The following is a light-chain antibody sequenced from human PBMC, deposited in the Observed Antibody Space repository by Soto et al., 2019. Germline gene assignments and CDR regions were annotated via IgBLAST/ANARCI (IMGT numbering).Light chain of an antibody. CDR2: DAS. CDR1: QSVSSNY. Sequence: EIVLTQSPGTLSLSPGERATLSCSASQSVSSNYLAWYQQKPGQAPRLLIYDASSRATGIPDRFSGSGSGTDFTLTIIRLEPEDFAVYYCQQYGSSPLTFGGGTKVEIK. V-gene: IGKV3-20*01. J-gene: IGKJ4*01. CDR3: QQYGSSPLT.